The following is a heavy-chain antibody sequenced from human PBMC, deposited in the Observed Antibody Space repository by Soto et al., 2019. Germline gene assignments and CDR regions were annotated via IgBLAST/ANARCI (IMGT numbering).Heavy chain of an antibody. CDR3: ARIIAAAGGRRYFDL. CDR2: INSSSTYT. V-gene: IGHV3-11*05. Sequence: QVQLVESGGGLVKPGGSLRLSCAASGFTFSDYYMSWIRQAPGKGLEWVSYINSSSTYTNYEESVKCRFTISRDNAKRSLYLQMNSLRAEDTAVYYGARIIAAAGGRRYFDLWGRGTLVTVSS. CDR1: GFTFSDYY. J-gene: IGHJ2*01. D-gene: IGHD6-13*01.